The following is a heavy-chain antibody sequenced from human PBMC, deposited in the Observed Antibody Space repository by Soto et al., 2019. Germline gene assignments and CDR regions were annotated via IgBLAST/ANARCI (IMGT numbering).Heavy chain of an antibody. CDR2: IYYSGST. V-gene: IGHV4-61*08. D-gene: IGHD4-17*01. J-gene: IGHJ5*02. CDR1: GGSFSSGGYY. Sequence: SETLSLTCTVSGGSFSSGGYYWSWIRQHPGKGLEWIGYIYYSGSTNYNPSLKSRVTISVDTSKNQFSLKLSSVTAADTAVYYCARDLHPYGDYVSGGWFDPWGQGTLVTVSS. CDR3: ARDLHPYGDYVSGGWFDP.